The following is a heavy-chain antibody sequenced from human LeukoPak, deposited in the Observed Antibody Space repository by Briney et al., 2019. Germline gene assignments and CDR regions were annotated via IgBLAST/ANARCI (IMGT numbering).Heavy chain of an antibody. CDR2: IYISGST. Sequence: ASETLSLTCTVSGVSISTNHYWNWIRQPAGKGLEWIGRIYISGSTNYNPSLQSRITVSVDTSKNQFSLKLRSVTPADTAVYYCRVSRIDYSGNPEGDVWGKGTTVTVSS. V-gene: IGHV4-4*07. CDR1: GVSISTNHY. CDR3: RVSRIDYSGNPEGDV. J-gene: IGHJ6*04. D-gene: IGHD4-23*01.